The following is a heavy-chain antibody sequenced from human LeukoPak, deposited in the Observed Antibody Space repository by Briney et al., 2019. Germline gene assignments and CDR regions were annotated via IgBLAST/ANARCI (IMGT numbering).Heavy chain of an antibody. CDR1: GFTFSNAW. J-gene: IGHJ4*02. CDR2: IKSKTDGGTT. Sequence: KTGGSLRLSCAASGFTFSNAWMSWVRQAPGKGLEWVGRIKSKTDGGTTDYAAPVKGRFTISRDDSKNTLYLQMNSLKTEDTAVYYCTTVAVAGPDLLVYFDNWGQGTLVTVSS. D-gene: IGHD6-19*01. CDR3: TTVAVAGPDLLVYFDN. V-gene: IGHV3-15*01.